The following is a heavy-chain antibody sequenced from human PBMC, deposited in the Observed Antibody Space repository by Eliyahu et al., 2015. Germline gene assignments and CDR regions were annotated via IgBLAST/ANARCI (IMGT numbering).Heavy chain of an antibody. Sequence: EVQLVESGGGLVQPGGSXRLSXXASGFTFSSYSMNWVRRAPGKGLEWFSYITSSSSSIYYADSVKGRFTISRDNAKNSVYLQMNSLRAEDTAVYYCARSVAGVLGYWGQGTLVTVSS. CDR2: ITSSSSSI. CDR3: ARSVAGVLGY. D-gene: IGHD6-19*01. V-gene: IGHV3-48*01. CDR1: GFTFSSYS. J-gene: IGHJ4*02.